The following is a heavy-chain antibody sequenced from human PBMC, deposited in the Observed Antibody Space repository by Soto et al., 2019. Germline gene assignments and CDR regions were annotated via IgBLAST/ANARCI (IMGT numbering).Heavy chain of an antibody. CDR1: GGSFSGYY. D-gene: IGHD6-13*01. V-gene: IGHV4-34*01. CDR3: ARAGPRWSSSWYAPHAPWFDP. Sequence: QVQLQQWGAGLLKPSETLSLTCAVYGGSFSGYYWSWIRQPPGKGLEWIGEINHSGSTNYNPSLKSRVTISVDTSKNQFSLKLSSVTAADTAVYYCARAGPRWSSSWYAPHAPWFDPWGQGTLVTVSS. J-gene: IGHJ5*02. CDR2: INHSGST.